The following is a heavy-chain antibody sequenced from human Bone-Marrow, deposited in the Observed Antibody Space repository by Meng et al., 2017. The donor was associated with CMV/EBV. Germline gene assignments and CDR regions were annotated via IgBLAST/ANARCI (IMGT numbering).Heavy chain of an antibody. Sequence: GESLKLSCAASGFTFSSYWMSWARQAPGKGLELVANIKQDGSEKYYVDSVKGRFTISRDNAKNSLYMQLNSLRAEDTAVYYCATAYRNYYDSSGYKRRGDYWGQGTLVTVSS. J-gene: IGHJ4*02. CDR1: GFTFSSYW. D-gene: IGHD3-22*01. CDR2: IKQDGSEK. V-gene: IGHV3-7*01. CDR3: ATAYRNYYDSSGYKRRGDY.